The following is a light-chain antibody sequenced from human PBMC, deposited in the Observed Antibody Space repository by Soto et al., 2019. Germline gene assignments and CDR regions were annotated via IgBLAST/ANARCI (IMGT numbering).Light chain of an antibody. J-gene: IGKJ5*01. Sequence: DIQMTHSPSARAASAGGRGTITCRASQSISNYLIWYQQNPGKAPKLLIYAASSLQTGVPSRFSGSGSGTDFTLTISSLQPEDSATYYCQQSYSSPAFGQGTQLEIK. CDR3: QQSYSSPA. CDR2: AAS. CDR1: QSISNY. V-gene: IGKV1-39*01.